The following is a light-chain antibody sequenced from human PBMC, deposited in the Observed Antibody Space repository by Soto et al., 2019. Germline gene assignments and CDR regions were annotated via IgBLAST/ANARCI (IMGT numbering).Light chain of an antibody. CDR1: RSNIGSNP. V-gene: IGLV1-44*01. CDR3: AAWDDSLYGRV. J-gene: IGLJ1*01. Sequence: LTQPPSASGTPGQRVTISCSGSRSNIGSNPVNWYQQLPGTAPKLLIDSNNQRPSGVPDRFSGSRSGTSASLAISGLQSEDEADYYCAAWDDSLYGRVFGTGTKVT. CDR2: SNN.